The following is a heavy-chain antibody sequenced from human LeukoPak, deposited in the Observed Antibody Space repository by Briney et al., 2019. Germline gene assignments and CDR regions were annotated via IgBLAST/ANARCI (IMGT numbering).Heavy chain of an antibody. V-gene: IGHV4-59*01. CDR1: GGSFSGYY. Sequence: SETLSLTCAVYGGSFSGYYWSWIRQPPGKGLEWIGYIYYSGSTNYSPSLKSRVTISVDTSKNQFSLKLSSVTAADTAVYYCARDLGYYDSSGFHWFDPWGQGTLVTVSS. J-gene: IGHJ5*02. D-gene: IGHD3-22*01. CDR2: IYYSGST. CDR3: ARDLGYYDSSGFHWFDP.